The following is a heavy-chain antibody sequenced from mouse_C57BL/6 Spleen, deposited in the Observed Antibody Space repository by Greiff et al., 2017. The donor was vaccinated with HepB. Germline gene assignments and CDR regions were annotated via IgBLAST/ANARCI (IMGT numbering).Heavy chain of an antibody. CDR1: GFTFSSYG. Sequence: EVKLVESGGDLVKPGGSLKLSCAASGFTFSSYGMSWVRQTPDKRLEWVATISSGGSYTYYPDSVNGRFTISRDNAKNTLYLQMSSLKSEDTAMYYCASRVTNYYGSSYWYFDVWGTGTTVTVSS. J-gene: IGHJ1*03. CDR3: ASRVTNYYGSSYWYFDV. CDR2: ISSGGSYT. D-gene: IGHD1-1*01. V-gene: IGHV5-6*02.